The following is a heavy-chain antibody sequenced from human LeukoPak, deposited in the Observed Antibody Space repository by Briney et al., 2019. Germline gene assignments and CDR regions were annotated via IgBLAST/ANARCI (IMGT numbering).Heavy chain of an antibody. J-gene: IGHJ4*02. CDR2: ISYDGSNK. V-gene: IGHV3-30*04. D-gene: IGHD6-6*01. Sequence: GGSLRLSCAASGFTFSSYAMHWVRQAPGKGLEWVAVISYDGSNKYYADSVKGRFTISRDNSKNTLYLQMNSLRAEDTAVYYCARDLSTGYSSSSGYFDYWGRGTLVTVSS. CDR3: ARDLSTGYSSSSGYFDY. CDR1: GFTFSSYA.